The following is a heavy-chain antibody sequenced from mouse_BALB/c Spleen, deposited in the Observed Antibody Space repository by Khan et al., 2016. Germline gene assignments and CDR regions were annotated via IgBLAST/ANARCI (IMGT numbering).Heavy chain of an antibody. CDR2: IYPGDGDT. D-gene: IGHD1-1*01. J-gene: IGHJ2*01. V-gene: IGHV1-87*01. Sequence: QVQLQQSGAELARPGASVKLSCKASGYTFTSYRMQWVKQRPGQGLEWIGAIYPGDGDTRYTQKFKGKATLTADKSSSTAYMQLSSLASEDSAVYYCASYYGSSYDYFDYWGQGTTLTVSS. CDR1: GYTFTSYR. CDR3: ASYYGSSYDYFDY.